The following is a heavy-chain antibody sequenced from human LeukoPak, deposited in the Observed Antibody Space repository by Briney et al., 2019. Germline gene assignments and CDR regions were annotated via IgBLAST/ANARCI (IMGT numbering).Heavy chain of an antibody. V-gene: IGHV3-53*01. CDR2: ISSDGST. Sequence: PGGSLRLSCAASGFSVSSKYMNWVRQAPGKGLEWVSVISSDGSTYHTGSVRGRFTISRDNSKNTVHLQMNSLRAEDTAVYYCAKGAYCSGGSCYSSWFDHWGQGTLVTVSS. D-gene: IGHD2-15*01. CDR3: AKGAYCSGGSCYSSWFDH. CDR1: GFSVSSKY. J-gene: IGHJ5*02.